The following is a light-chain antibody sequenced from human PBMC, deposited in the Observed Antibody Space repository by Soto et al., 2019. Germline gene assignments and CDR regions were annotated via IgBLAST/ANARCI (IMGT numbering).Light chain of an antibody. CDR3: SSYTSSSTQVV. J-gene: IGLJ2*01. V-gene: IGLV1-47*01. CDR1: RSNIGRNY. CDR2: RNN. Sequence: VLTQPPSASGTPGQRVSISCSGSRSNIGRNYVYWYQQLPGTAPKLLIQRNNERPSGVPDRFSGSKSGTSVSLAISGLRSEDEATYYCSSYTSSSTQVVFGGGTQLTVL.